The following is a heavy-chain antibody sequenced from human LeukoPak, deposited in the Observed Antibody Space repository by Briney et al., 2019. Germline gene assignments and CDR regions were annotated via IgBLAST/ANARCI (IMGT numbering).Heavy chain of an antibody. CDR3: AKDLIRNDY. CDR1: GFTFSSHV. V-gene: IGHV3-23*01. Sequence: PGGSLRLSCAASGFTFSSHVMSWVRQAPGRGLEWVSDISASGDTTYYADSVKGRFTISRDNSKNTLYLQMNSLRAEDTAVYYCAKDLIRNDYWGQGTLVTVSS. J-gene: IGHJ4*02. D-gene: IGHD1-14*01. CDR2: ISASGDTT.